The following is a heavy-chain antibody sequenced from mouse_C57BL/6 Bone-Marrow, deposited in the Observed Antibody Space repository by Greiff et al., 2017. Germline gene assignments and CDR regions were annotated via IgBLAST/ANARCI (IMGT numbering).Heavy chain of an antibody. CDR2: IDPSDSYT. J-gene: IGHJ3*01. V-gene: IGHV1-59*01. CDR1: GYTFTSYW. Sequence: QVQLQQPGAELVRPGTLVKLSCKASGYTFTSYWMHWVKQRPGQGLEWIGVIDPSDSYTNYNQKFKGKATLTVDTSSSTAYMQLSSLTSEDSAVYYCARRRLAFYSFGSSSTWFAYWGQGTLVTVSA. CDR3: ARRRLAFYSFGSSSTWFAY. D-gene: IGHD1-1*01.